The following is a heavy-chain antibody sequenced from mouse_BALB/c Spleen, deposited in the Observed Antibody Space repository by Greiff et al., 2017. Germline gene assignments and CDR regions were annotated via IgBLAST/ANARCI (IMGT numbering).Heavy chain of an antibody. V-gene: IGHV5-17*02. CDR1: GFTFSSFG. CDR2: ISSGSSTI. D-gene: IGHD2-2*01. Sequence: EVQLVESGGGLVQPGGSRKLSCAASGFTFSSFGMHWVRQAPEKGLEWVAYISSGSSTIYYADTVKGRFTISRDNPKNTLFLQMTSLRSEDTAMYYCARPYGYDLYYFDYWGQGTTLTVSS. J-gene: IGHJ2*01. CDR3: ARPYGYDLYYFDY.